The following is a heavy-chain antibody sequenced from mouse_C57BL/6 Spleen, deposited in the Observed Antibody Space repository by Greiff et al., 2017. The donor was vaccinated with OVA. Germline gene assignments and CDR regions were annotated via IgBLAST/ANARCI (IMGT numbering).Heavy chain of an antibody. D-gene: IGHD4-1*01. J-gene: IGHJ2*01. V-gene: IGHV1-80*01. CDR3: ARGELTGRGYFDY. CDR2: IYPGDGDT. CDR1: GYAFSSYW. Sequence: QVQLQQSGAELVKPGASVKISCKASGYAFSSYWMNWVKQRPGKGLEWIGQIYPGDGDTNYNGKFKGKATLTADKSSSTAYMQLSSLTSEDSAVYFCARGELTGRGYFDYWGQGTTLTVSS.